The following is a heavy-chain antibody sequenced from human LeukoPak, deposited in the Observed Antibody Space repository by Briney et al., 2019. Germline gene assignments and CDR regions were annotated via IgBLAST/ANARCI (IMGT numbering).Heavy chain of an antibody. D-gene: IGHD3-3*01. V-gene: IGHV1-69*13. CDR2: IIPIFGTP. Sequence: SVKVSCKTSGGTFNTYTISWVRQAPGQGLECMGGIIPIFGTPKYAPKFQGRITITADESTMTAYMDLSSLTSDDTATYFCARGLNYDDYWRFDYWGQGTLVTVSS. CDR3: ARGLNYDDYWRFDY. J-gene: IGHJ4*02. CDR1: GGTFNTYT.